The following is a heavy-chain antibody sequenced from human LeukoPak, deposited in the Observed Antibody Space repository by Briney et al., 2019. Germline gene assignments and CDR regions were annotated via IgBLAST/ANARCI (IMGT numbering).Heavy chain of an antibody. J-gene: IGHJ4*02. V-gene: IGHV3-15*01. CDR1: GFTFSNAW. D-gene: IGHD4-17*01. Sequence: PGGSLRLSCAASGFTFSNAWMSWVRQAPGKGLEWVGRIKSKTDGGTTDYAAPVKGRFTISRDDSKNTLYLQMNSLKTEDTAVYYCTADRSGYGDLFDYWAREPWSPSPQ. CDR3: TADRSGYGDLFDY. CDR2: IKSKTDGGTT.